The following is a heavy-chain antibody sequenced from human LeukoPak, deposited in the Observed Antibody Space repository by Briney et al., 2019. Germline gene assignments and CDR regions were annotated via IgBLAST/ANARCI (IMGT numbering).Heavy chain of an antibody. CDR1: GFTFSSYS. D-gene: IGHD5/OR15-5a*01. CDR2: ISSSSYI. V-gene: IGHV3-21*01. CDR3: ARDLRQFGNYYYYGMDV. J-gene: IGHJ6*02. Sequence: GGSLRLSCAASGFTFSSYSMNWVRQAPGKGLEWVSSISSSSYIYYADSVKGRFTISRDNAKNSLYLQMNSLRAEDTAVYYCARDLRQFGNYYYYGMDVWGQGTTVTVSS.